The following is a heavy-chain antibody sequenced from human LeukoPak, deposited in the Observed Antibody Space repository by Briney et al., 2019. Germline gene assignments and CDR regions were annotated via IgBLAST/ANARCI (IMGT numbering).Heavy chain of an antibody. Sequence: GGSLRLSCAASGFTSSHYWMSWVRQAPGKGLEWVANIKQDGSERYYVDSVKSRLTISRDNAKNSVYLQMNSLRAEDTAVYYCARDRPTMFSYMDVWGKGTTVTVSS. CDR2: IKQDGSER. V-gene: IGHV3-7*01. J-gene: IGHJ6*03. CDR1: GFTSSHYW. D-gene: IGHD3-9*01. CDR3: ARDRPTMFSYMDV.